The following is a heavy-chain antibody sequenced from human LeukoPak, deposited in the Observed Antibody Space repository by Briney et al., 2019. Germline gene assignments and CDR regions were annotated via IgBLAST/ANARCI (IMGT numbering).Heavy chain of an antibody. J-gene: IGHJ4*02. CDR1: GFTFSTYA. D-gene: IGHD3-16*02. Sequence: GGSLRLSCAASGFTFSTYALSWVRQAPGKGLEWVSAISGSGGSTYYADSVKGRFTISRDNSKNTLYLQMNSLRAEDTAVYYCAKAGSDYVWGSYPDYWGQGTLVTVSS. CDR2: ISGSGGST. V-gene: IGHV3-23*01. CDR3: AKAGSDYVWGSYPDY.